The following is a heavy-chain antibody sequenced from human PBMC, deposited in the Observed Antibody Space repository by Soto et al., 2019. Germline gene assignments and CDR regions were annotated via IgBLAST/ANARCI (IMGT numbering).Heavy chain of an antibody. Sequence: SETLSLTCTVSGGSISSYYWSWIRQPPGKGLEWFGYIYYSGSTNYNPSLKSRVTISVDTSKNQFSLKLSSVTAADTAVYYCASYSGYDQFVYWGQGTLVTVSS. CDR3: ASYSGYDQFVY. D-gene: IGHD5-12*01. CDR2: IYYSGST. J-gene: IGHJ4*02. CDR1: GGSISSYY. V-gene: IGHV4-59*08.